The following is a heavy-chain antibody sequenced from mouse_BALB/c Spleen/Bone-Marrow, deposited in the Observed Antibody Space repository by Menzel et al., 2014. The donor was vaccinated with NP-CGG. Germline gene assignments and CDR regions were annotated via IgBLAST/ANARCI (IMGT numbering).Heavy chain of an antibody. D-gene: IGHD2-4*01. CDR2: IFPGTDTT. J-gene: IGHJ3*01. CDR3: ARNYDYDEGAWFTY. V-gene: IGHV1S132*01. Sequence: QVQLKDSGAEVVNPGASVKLSCRTSGYTFTNYWIQWVKQRPGQGLGWIGEIFPGTDTTYYNEKFKDKATLTIDTSSSTAYMQLSNLTSEDSAVYFCARNYDYDEGAWFTYWGQGTLVTVSA. CDR1: GYTFTNYW.